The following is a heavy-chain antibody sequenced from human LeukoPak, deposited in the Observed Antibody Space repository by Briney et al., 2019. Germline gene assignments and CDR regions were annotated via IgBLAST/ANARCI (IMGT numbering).Heavy chain of an antibody. J-gene: IGHJ4*02. V-gene: IGHV3-11*01. CDR3: ARELATTGYYYDSSY. D-gene: IGHD3-22*01. CDR1: GFTFSDYY. Sequence: GGSLRLSCAASGFTFSDYYMSWIRQAPGKGLEWVSYISSSGSTIYYADSVKGRFTISRDNAKNSLYLQMNSPRAEDTAVYYCARELATTGYYYDSSYWGQGTLVTVSS. CDR2: ISSSGSTI.